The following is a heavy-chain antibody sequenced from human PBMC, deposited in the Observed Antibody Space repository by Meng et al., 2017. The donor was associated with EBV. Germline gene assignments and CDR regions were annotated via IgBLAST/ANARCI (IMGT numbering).Heavy chain of an antibody. J-gene: IGHJ4*02. CDR1: GGTFSSYA. CDR3: ARAEIAAAGRLDY. D-gene: IGHD6-13*01. CDR2: IIPIFGTA. V-gene: IGHV1-69*06. Sequence: LVHSGAAGNKPGSVAKVSCKAFGGTFSSYAISWVRHAPGQGIEGRGGIIPIFGTANYAQKFQGRVTITADKSTSTAYMELSSLRSEDTAVYYCARAEIAAAGRLDYWGKGTLVTVSS.